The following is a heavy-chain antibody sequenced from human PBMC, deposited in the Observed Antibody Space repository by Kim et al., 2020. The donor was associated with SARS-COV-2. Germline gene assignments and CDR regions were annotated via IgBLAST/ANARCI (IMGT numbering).Heavy chain of an antibody. V-gene: IGHV3-23*01. D-gene: IGHD6-13*01. Sequence: GGSLRLSCAASGFTFSSYAMSWVRQAPGKGPEWVSAISGSGDRTYYADSVKGRFTISRDNSKNTLYLQMNSLRAEDTAVFYCAKEIGAAGTRYFDYWGQGSLVTVSS. J-gene: IGHJ4*02. CDR1: GFTFSSYA. CDR2: ISGSGDRT. CDR3: AKEIGAAGTRYFDY.